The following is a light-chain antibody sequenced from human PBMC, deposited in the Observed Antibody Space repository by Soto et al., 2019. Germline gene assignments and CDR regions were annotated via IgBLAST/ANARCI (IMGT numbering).Light chain of an antibody. J-gene: IGKJ4*01. V-gene: IGKV4-1*01. Sequence: DIVMTQSPDSLAVSLGERATINCKSSQSVLYSSNNKNYLAWYQQKPGQPPKLLIYWASTRDSGVPDRFSGSGSGTDFTLTISSLQAEDVAGYFFQQYSSTPLTFGGGTKVEIK. CDR3: QQYSSTPLT. CDR2: WAS. CDR1: QSVLYSSNNKNY.